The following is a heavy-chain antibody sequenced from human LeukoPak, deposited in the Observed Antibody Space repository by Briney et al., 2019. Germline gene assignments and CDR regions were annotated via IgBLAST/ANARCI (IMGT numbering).Heavy chain of an antibody. V-gene: IGHV4-39*07. Sequence: SETLSLTCTVSGGSILSSSYYWGWIRQPPGKGLEWIGEIIHSGSANYNPSLKSRVTISLDTSKNQFSLTAADTAVYYCAILNNAPLGYCSGSSCYRNWFDPWGQGTLVTVSS. CDR1: GGSILSSSYY. J-gene: IGHJ5*02. CDR3: AILNNAPLGYCSGSSCYRNWFDP. D-gene: IGHD2-15*01. CDR2: IIHSGSA.